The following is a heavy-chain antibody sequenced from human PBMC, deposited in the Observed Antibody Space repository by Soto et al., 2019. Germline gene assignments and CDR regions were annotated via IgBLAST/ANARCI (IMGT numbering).Heavy chain of an antibody. CDR1: GFTLSNYG. V-gene: IGHV1-18*04. CDR3: ARDPAGLYWFDS. D-gene: IGHD2-2*01. CDR2: IDTRSGKT. J-gene: IGHJ5*01. Sequence: QVRLVQSGGEMKNPGASVEVSCKASGFTLSNYGISWVRQAPGQGLEWMGFIDTRSGKTGNSKKFQGRVTMSTHTATTTDYMQFRTVRSDATGVYFCARDPAGLYWFDSWWQRRLLCVSS.